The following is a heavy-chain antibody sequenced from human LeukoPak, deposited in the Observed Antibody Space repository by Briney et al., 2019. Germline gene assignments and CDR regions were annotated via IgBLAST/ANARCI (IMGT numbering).Heavy chain of an antibody. D-gene: IGHD5-24*01. CDR1: GFSATNNY. V-gene: IGHV3-53*01. Sequence: PGGSLRLSCAASGFSATNNYMSWVRQAPGKGLEWVSVFYVGGATYYADSVEGRFTISRDNSENTLYLQMNSLRAEDTAVYYCARGDGYNFFDYWGQGTLVTVSS. CDR3: ARGDGYNFFDY. J-gene: IGHJ4*02. CDR2: FYVGGAT.